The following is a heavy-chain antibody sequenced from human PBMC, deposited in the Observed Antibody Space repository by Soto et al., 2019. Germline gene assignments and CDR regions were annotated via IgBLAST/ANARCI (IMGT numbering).Heavy chain of an antibody. CDR3: AKSTYCNGGSCVPQY. D-gene: IGHD2-15*01. CDR2: ISYDGSDQ. J-gene: IGHJ4*02. Sequence: QVQVEEFGGGVVQPGRSLRLSCAGPTFTFSDFGLHWVRQAPGKGLEWVAMISYDGSDQYYGDSVQGRFTIYRDDSKNTVYLQMNSLRAEDTAMYYCAKSTYCNGGSCVPQYWGPGTLVTVSS. CDR1: TFTFSDFG. V-gene: IGHV3-30*18.